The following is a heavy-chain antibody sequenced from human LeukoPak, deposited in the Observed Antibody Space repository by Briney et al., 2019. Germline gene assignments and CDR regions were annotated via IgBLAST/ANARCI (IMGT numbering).Heavy chain of an antibody. J-gene: IGHJ6*03. V-gene: IGHV1-46*01. CDR1: GYTFTSYY. CDR2: INPSGGST. CDR3: ARGADIVVVPAAIHHGGDYYYYMDV. Sequence: GASVKVSCKASGYTFTSYYMHWVRQAPGQGLEWMGIINPSGGSTSYAQKFQGRVIMTRDTSTSTVYMELSSLRSEDTAVYYCARGADIVVVPAAIHHGGDYYYYMDVWGKGTTVTVSS. D-gene: IGHD2-2*02.